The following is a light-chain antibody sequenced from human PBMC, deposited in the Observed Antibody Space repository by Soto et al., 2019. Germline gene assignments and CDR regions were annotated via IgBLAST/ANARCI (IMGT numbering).Light chain of an antibody. CDR3: SSYTSSSTHVI. V-gene: IGLV2-14*01. J-gene: IGLJ2*01. CDR2: EVR. Sequence: QSALTQPASVSGSPGQSITISCTGTSSDVGGYNYVSWYQQHSGKAPKLMIYEVRNRPSGVSNRFSGSKSGNTASLTISGLQAEDEADYYCSSYTSSSTHVIFGGGTKVTVL. CDR1: SSDVGGYNY.